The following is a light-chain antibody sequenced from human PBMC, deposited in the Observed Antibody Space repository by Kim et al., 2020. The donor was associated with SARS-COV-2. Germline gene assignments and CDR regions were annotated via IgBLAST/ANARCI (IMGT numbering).Light chain of an antibody. CDR2: EVG. CDR1: SNDVGGYNY. CDR3: SSYASNIAWV. V-gene: IGLV2-8*01. J-gene: IGLJ3*02. Sequence: GQSVTRSSSGTSNDVGGYNYVSWYQQHPGKAPKLMIYEVGKRPSGVPDRFAGSKSGNTASLTVAGLQAEDEADYYCSSYASNIAWVFGGGTQLTVL.